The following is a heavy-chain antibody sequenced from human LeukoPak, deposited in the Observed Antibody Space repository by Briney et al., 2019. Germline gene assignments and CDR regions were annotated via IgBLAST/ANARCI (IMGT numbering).Heavy chain of an antibody. CDR1: GGTFSSYA. D-gene: IGHD6-13*01. CDR3: ASNLPGYSCSWYRGPFDY. Sequence: SVKVSCKASGGTFSSYAISWVRRAPGQGLEWMGRIIPIFGIANYAQKFQGRVTITADKSTSTVYMELSSLRSEDTAVYYCASNLPGYSCSWYRGPFDYWGQGTLVTVSS. CDR2: IIPIFGIA. V-gene: IGHV1-69*04. J-gene: IGHJ4*02.